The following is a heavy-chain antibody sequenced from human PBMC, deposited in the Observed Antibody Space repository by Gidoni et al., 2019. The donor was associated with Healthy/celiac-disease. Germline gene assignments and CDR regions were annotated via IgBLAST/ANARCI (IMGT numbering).Heavy chain of an antibody. CDR2: IIPTLGIA. CDR1: GGTFSSYT. J-gene: IGHJ6*02. D-gene: IGHD6-19*01. V-gene: IGHV1-69*02. Sequence: QVQLVQSGAEVKKPGSSVKVSCKASGGTFSSYTISWVRQAPGQGLDWMGRIIPTLGIANYEKKFQGRVTITAEKSTSTAYMELSSLRSEDRAVYYCARTASSGWHPLNYYYDGMDVGGQGTTVTVSS. CDR3: ARTASSGWHPLNYYYDGMDV.